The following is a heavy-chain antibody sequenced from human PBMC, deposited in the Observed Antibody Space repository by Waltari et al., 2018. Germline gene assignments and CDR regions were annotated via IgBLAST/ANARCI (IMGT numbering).Heavy chain of an antibody. J-gene: IGHJ3*02. CDR2: IYSGGST. Sequence: EVQLVETGGGLIQPGGSLRLSCAASGFTVSSNYMSWVRQAPGKGLEWGSVIYSGGSTYYADSVKGRFTISRDNSKNTLYHQMDSLRAEDTAVYYCARDVYGGNDAFDIWGQGTRVTVSS. CDR1: GFTVSSNY. D-gene: IGHD4-17*01. V-gene: IGHV3-53*02. CDR3: ARDVYGGNDAFDI.